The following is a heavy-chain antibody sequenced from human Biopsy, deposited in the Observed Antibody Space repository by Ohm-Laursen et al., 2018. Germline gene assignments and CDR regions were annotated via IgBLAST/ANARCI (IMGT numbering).Heavy chain of an antibody. CDR3: AKHGSGWTGDDAFHI. CDR1: GGSISGSS. CDR2: ISYSRDT. J-gene: IGHJ3*02. V-gene: IGHV4-59*08. Sequence: SDTLSLTCTVSGGSISGSSWSWIRQAPGKGLEWIGYISYSRDTNYNPSLKSRITISVDTSKNQFSLKPTSVTAADTAVYYCAKHGSGWTGDDAFHIWGQGTMVTVSS. D-gene: IGHD6-19*01.